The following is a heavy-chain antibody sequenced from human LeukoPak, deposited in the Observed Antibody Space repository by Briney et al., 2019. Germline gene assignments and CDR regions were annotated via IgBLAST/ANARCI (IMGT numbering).Heavy chain of an antibody. J-gene: IGHJ4*02. CDR2: ISGTSDNT. CDR3: SKGRTVTGTLALDY. CDR1: GFTFSSYG. V-gene: IGHV3-23*01. D-gene: IGHD6-19*01. Sequence: GGSLRLSCAASGFTFSSYGMHWVRRAPGKGLEWVSAISGTSDNTYYADSVRGRFTISRDNSKNTLYLQVNSLRAEDTAIYYCSKGRTVTGTLALDYWGQGTLVTVSS.